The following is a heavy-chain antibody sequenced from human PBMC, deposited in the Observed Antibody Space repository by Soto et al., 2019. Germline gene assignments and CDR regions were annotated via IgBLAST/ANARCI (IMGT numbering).Heavy chain of an antibody. J-gene: IGHJ4*02. CDR2: IFHNGST. CDR1: GGSVSGGSFQ. D-gene: IGHD6-19*01. V-gene: IGHV4-61*01. CDR3: ARIGGWYDIDF. Sequence: VQLQESGPGLVKPSETLSLTCSVSGGSVSGGSFQWIWIRQSPGKGLQIIGYIFHNGSTDYSPSLRNRVTISVDTSQNQFSLRLTSVAAADTAVYFCARIGGWYDIDFWGQGSVVTVSS.